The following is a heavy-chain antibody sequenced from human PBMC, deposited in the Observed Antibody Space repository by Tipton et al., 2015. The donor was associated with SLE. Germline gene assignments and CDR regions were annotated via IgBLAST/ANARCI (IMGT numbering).Heavy chain of an antibody. CDR1: GYTFTNCV. CDR2: ISTYNGNT. CDR3: ARDLEPIAAAGTPFDY. J-gene: IGHJ4*02. D-gene: IGHD6-13*01. Sequence: QLVQSGAEVKKPGSSVKVSCKASGYTFTNCVISWVRQAPGQGLEWMGWISTYNGNTDYAQKFQGRVTMTTDTSTSTAYMELRSLRSDDTAVYYCARDLEPIAAAGTPFDYWGQGTLVTVSS. V-gene: IGHV1-18*04.